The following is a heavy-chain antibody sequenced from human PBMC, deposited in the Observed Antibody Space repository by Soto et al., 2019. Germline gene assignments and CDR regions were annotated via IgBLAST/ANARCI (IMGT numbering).Heavy chain of an antibody. D-gene: IGHD6-19*01. CDR3: ARDKQQWLLTN. J-gene: IGHJ4*02. CDR2: IWYDGSNK. CDR1: GFTFSSYG. V-gene: IGHV3-33*01. Sequence: GGSLRLSCAASGFTFSSYGMHWVRQAPGKGLEWVAVIWYDGSNKYYADSVKGRFTISRDNSKNTLYLQMNSLRAEDTAVYYCARDKQQWLLTNWGQGTLVTVSS.